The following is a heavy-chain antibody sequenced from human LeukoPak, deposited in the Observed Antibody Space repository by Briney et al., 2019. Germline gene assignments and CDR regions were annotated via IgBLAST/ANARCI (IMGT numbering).Heavy chain of an antibody. V-gene: IGHV3-53*05. D-gene: IGHD3-10*01. CDR2: IYDDGGT. J-gene: IGHJ5*02. CDR1: GFLVTSTH. Sequence: QPGGSLRLSCTVSGFLVTSTHMDWVRQAPGKGPEWVGIIYDDGGTVHAESVKGRFTISRDNSKNTMYLQMNSLRPEDSAVYYCARDRAGRRSSWVEFDLWRQGMLVTVSS. CDR3: ARDRAGRRSSWVEFDL.